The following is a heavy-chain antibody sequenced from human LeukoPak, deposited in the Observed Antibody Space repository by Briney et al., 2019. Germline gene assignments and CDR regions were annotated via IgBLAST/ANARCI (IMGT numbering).Heavy chain of an antibody. CDR2: SYTNGST. D-gene: IGHD1-7*01. J-gene: IGHJ4*02. V-gene: IGHV4-4*09. CDR1: GGSISSYS. Sequence: PSETLSLTCTVSGGSISSYSWSWVRLPPSPGLELIGFSYTNGSTNYNPSLKRRVTISVDTSKNQFSLKLSSVTAADTAVYYCARHALLGNYVPFDYWGQGTLVTVSS. CDR3: ARHALLGNYVPFDY.